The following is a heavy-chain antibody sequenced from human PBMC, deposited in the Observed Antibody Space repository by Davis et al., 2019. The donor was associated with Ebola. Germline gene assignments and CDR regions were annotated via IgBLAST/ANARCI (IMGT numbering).Heavy chain of an antibody. CDR3: ARADYGDYYFDY. D-gene: IGHD4-17*01. CDR2: ISAYNGNT. J-gene: IGHJ4*02. Sequence: AASVKVSCKASGYTFTSYYMHWVRQAPGQGLEWMGWISAYNGNTNYAQKLQGRVTMTTDTSTSTAYMEVGSLRSDDTAVYYCARADYGDYYFDYWGQGTLVTVSS. V-gene: IGHV1-18*04. CDR1: GYTFTSYY.